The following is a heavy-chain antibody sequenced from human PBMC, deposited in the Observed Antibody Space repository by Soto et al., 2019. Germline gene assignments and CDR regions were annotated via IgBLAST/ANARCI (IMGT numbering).Heavy chain of an antibody. Sequence: QVLLVQSGAEVRKPGASVKVSCKASGYTFTNYGITWVRQAPGQGLEWMGWISASNGNTHYAQKFQGRVTMTTDTSTSTAYMELRSLRPDDTAVYFCAKTPVLLIFGGWFDPWGQGTLVTVSS. CDR2: ISASNGNT. CDR1: GYTFTNYG. CDR3: AKTPVLLIFGGWFDP. V-gene: IGHV1-18*01. D-gene: IGHD3-16*01. J-gene: IGHJ5*02.